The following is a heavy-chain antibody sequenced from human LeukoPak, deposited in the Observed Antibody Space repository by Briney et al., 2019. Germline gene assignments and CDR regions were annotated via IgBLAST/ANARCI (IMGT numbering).Heavy chain of an antibody. J-gene: IGHJ6*03. D-gene: IGHD4/OR15-4a*01. CDR2: IHTSGST. CDR1: GGSISSGNYY. CDR3: ARAPFLTTLSYYYYYYMDV. Sequence: PSQTLSLTCTVSGGSISSGNYYWSWIRQPAGKTLEWIGRIHTSGSTNYNPSLKSRVTMSVDTSKNQFSLKLSSVTAADTAVYYCARAPFLTTLSYYYYYYMDVWGKGTTVTVSS. V-gene: IGHV4-61*02.